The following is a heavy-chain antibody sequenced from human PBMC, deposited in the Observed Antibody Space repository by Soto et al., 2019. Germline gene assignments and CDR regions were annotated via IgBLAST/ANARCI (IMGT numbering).Heavy chain of an antibody. Sequence: GGSLRLCCAASGFTFSSYAMSWVRQAPGKGLGWVSGISGSGSGTYYADSVKGRFTISRDNSKNTLYLQMNSLRAEDTAVYYCAKDIGSNNYYNYWGQGTLVTVSS. D-gene: IGHD1-26*01. CDR1: GFTFSSYA. V-gene: IGHV3-23*01. CDR3: AKDIGSNNYYNY. CDR2: ISGSGSGT. J-gene: IGHJ4*02.